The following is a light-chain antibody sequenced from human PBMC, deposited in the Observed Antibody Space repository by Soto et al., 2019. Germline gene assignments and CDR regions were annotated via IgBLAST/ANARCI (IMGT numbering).Light chain of an antibody. J-gene: IGKJ3*01. CDR3: QKYSSVPV. Sequence: DIQMTQSPTSLSASVGDRVTITCRASQDIRNFVAWYQQKPGKAPKLLIYAAFTLQSGVPSRFSGRGSGTDFTLPINSLQPEDVATYTCQKYSSVPVFGPGTKVEIK. CDR1: QDIRNF. V-gene: IGKV1-27*01. CDR2: AAF.